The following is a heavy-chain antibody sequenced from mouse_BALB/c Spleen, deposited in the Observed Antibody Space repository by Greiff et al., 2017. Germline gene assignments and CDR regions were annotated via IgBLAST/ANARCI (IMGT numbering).Heavy chain of an antibody. CDR1: GFTFSSYG. V-gene: IGHV5-6-3*01. Sequence: EVKLVESGGGLVQPGGSLKLSCAASGFTFSSYGMSWVRQTPDKRLELVATINSNGGSTYYPDSVKGRFTISRDNAKNTLYLQMSSLKSEDTAMYYCARHRSLYYYAMDYWGQGTSVTVSS. J-gene: IGHJ4*01. CDR2: INSNGGST. CDR3: ARHRSLYYYAMDY. D-gene: IGHD2-14*01.